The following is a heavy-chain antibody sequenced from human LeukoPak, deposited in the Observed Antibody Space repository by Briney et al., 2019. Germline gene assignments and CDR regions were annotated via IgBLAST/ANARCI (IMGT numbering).Heavy chain of an antibody. Sequence: GASVKVSCKASGYTFTSYGISWVRQAPGQGLEWMGWISAYNGNTNYAQKLQGRVTMTTDTSTSTAYMELRSLRSDDTAVYYCAGVAEDCSSTSCYAGVDYWGQGTLVTVSS. V-gene: IGHV1-18*01. CDR3: AGVAEDCSSTSCYAGVDY. J-gene: IGHJ4*02. D-gene: IGHD2-2*01. CDR2: ISAYNGNT. CDR1: GYTFTSYG.